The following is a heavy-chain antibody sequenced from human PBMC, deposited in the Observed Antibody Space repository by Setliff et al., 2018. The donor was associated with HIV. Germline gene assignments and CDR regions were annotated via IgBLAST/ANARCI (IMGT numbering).Heavy chain of an antibody. V-gene: IGHV1-18*01. J-gene: IGHJ4*02. Sequence: ASVKVSCKPSGYTFTAYGLSWVRQAPGQGLEWMGWISPNFGHTKYAQRFLDRVTMTIDTATSRAYMELRRLRSDDTAVYYCARVRFLAAAGTLDYWGQGTLVTVS. CDR2: ISPNFGHT. D-gene: IGHD6-13*01. CDR3: ARVRFLAAAGTLDY. CDR1: GYTFTAYG.